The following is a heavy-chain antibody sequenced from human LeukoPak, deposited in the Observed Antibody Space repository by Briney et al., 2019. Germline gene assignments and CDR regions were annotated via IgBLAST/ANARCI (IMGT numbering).Heavy chain of an antibody. V-gene: IGHV3-21*01. Sequence: GGSLRPSCAASGFTFSSYSMNWVRQAPGKGLEWVSSISSSSSYIYYADSVKGRFTISRDNAKNSLYLQMNSLRAEDTAVYYCARDMRGADDYWGQGTLVTVSS. CDR1: GFTFSSYS. D-gene: IGHD1-26*01. J-gene: IGHJ4*02. CDR3: ARDMRGADDY. CDR2: ISSSSSYI.